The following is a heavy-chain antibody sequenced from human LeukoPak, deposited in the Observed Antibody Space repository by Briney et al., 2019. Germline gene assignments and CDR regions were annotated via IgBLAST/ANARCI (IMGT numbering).Heavy chain of an antibody. D-gene: IGHD5-12*01. CDR2: IYYSGST. Sequence: SETLSLTCTVSGGSISIYYWSWIRQPPGKGLEWIGYIYYSGSTNYNPSLKSRVTISVDTSKNQFSLKLSSVTAADTAVYYCARVSVDRRGYSGYDLLTFDYWGQGTLVTVSS. V-gene: IGHV4-59*01. CDR3: ARVSVDRRGYSGYDLLTFDY. CDR1: GGSISIYY. J-gene: IGHJ4*02.